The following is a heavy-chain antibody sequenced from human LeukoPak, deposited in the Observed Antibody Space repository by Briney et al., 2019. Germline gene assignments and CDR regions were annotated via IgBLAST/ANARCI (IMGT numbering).Heavy chain of an antibody. D-gene: IGHD3-3*01. CDR3: ARSGLWDGYSYYYMDV. Sequence: GGSLRLSCAASGLTFSNNYMSWVRQAPGKGLEWVSAIYTSGQTVYVRAVQGRFILSKDNSHNTLYIQLTSLRAADTAIYYCARSGLWDGYSYYYMDVWGKGTAVTVSS. J-gene: IGHJ6*03. CDR2: IYTSGQT. V-gene: IGHV3-53*01. CDR1: GLTFSNNY.